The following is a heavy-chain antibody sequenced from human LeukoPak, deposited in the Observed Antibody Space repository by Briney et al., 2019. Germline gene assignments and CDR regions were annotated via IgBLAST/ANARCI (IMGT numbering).Heavy chain of an antibody. D-gene: IGHD4/OR15-4a*01. CDR1: GGTFSSYA. CDR3: ARDGKGDYGPILNDY. V-gene: IGHV1-69*01. CDR2: IIPIFGTA. J-gene: IGHJ4*02. Sequence: SVKVSCKASGGTFSSYAISWVRQAPGQGLEWMGGIIPIFGTANYAQKFQGRVTITADESTSTAYMELSSLRSEDTAVYYCARDGKGDYGPILNDYWGQGTRVTVSS.